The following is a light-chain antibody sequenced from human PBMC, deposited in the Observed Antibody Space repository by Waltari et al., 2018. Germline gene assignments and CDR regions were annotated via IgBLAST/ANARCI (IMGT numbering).Light chain of an antibody. CDR3: QQYGTPLT. Sequence: EIVLTQSPVTLSLSPGSRATLSCRASQNVKSNELAWYQQKPGQAPRLLIYDTSSRATGVPDRFSGSGSGTDFILTISRLEAEDFGLYYCQQYGTPLTFGGGTKVEIK. J-gene: IGKJ4*01. CDR2: DTS. V-gene: IGKV3-20*01. CDR1: QNVKSNE.